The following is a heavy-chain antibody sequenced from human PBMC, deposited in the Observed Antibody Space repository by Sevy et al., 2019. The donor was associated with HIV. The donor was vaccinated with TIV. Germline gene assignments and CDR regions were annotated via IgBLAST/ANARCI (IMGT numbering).Heavy chain of an antibody. J-gene: IGHJ4*02. CDR3: SSWGGY. CDR2: ISFTTNNT. Sequence: GGSLRLSCAASGFSVDSYSMNWVRQAPGKGLEWVSFISFTTNNTYYVDSVKGRFTISRDNAKNSVYLQMNSLRAEDTAVYYCSSWGGYWGQGTLVTVSS. V-gene: IGHV3-21*01. D-gene: IGHD3-16*01. CDR1: GFSVDSYS.